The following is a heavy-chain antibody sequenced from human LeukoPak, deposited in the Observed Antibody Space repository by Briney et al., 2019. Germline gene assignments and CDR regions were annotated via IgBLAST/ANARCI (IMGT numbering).Heavy chain of an antibody. Sequence: SVKVSCKASGGTFSSYAISWVRQAPGQGLEWMGGSIPIFGTANYAQKFQGRVTITADESTSTAYMELSSLRSEDTAVYYCARRGEVATISVYYYYGMDVWGQGTTVTVSS. CDR3: ARRGEVATISVYYYYGMDV. D-gene: IGHD5-12*01. J-gene: IGHJ6*02. V-gene: IGHV1-69*13. CDR1: GGTFSSYA. CDR2: SIPIFGTA.